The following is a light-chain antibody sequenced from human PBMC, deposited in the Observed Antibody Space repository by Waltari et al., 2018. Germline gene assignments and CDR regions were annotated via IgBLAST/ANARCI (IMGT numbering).Light chain of an antibody. J-gene: IGLJ2*01. CDR2: EVS. Sequence: QSALTQPASVSGSPGPSITLPFTGTSRDVGGYNYVSWYQQHPGKAPKLMIYEVSNRPSGVSNRFSGSKSGNTASLTISGLQAEDEADYYCSSYTSSSTPYVVFGGGTKLTVL. CDR3: SSYTSSSTPYVV. CDR1: SRDVGGYNY. V-gene: IGLV2-14*01.